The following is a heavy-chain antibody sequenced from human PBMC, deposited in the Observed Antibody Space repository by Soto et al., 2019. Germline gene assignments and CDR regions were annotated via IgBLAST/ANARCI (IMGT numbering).Heavy chain of an antibody. CDR3: ARTPYSSSWGGHYNWFDP. Sequence: SETLSLTCTVSGGSISSSSYYWGWIRQPPGKGLEWIGSIYYSGSTYYNPSLKSRVTISVDTSKNQFSLKLSSVTAADTAVYYCARTPYSSSWGGHYNWFDPWGQGTLVTVSS. V-gene: IGHV4-39*01. D-gene: IGHD6-13*01. J-gene: IGHJ5*02. CDR2: IYYSGST. CDR1: GGSISSSSYY.